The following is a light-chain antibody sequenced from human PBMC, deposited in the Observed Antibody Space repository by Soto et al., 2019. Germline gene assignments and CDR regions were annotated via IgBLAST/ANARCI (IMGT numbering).Light chain of an antibody. Sequence: VLTQPPSVSAAPGQKVTISCSGSSSNIGNNYVSWYQQLPGTAPKLLIYDNGKRPSGIPDRFSGSKSGTSATLGITGLQTGDEADYYCGTWDSSLSAYVFGTGTKVTVL. V-gene: IGLV1-51*01. CDR1: SSNIGNNY. CDR3: GTWDSSLSAYV. CDR2: DNG. J-gene: IGLJ1*01.